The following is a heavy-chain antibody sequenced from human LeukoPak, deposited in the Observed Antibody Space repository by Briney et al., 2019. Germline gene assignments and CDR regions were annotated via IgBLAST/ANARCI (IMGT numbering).Heavy chain of an antibody. D-gene: IGHD3-10*01. CDR1: GGSFSGYY. J-gene: IGHJ4*02. CDR2: INHSGST. V-gene: IGHV4-34*01. CDR3: ARGGYYYGSGSHGLPDY. Sequence: ASEPLSLTCAVYGGSFSGYYWSWIRQPPGKGLEWIGEINHSGSTNYNPSLKSRVTISVDTSKNQFSLKLSSVTAGDTAVYYCARGGYYYGSGSHGLPDYWGQGTLVTVSS.